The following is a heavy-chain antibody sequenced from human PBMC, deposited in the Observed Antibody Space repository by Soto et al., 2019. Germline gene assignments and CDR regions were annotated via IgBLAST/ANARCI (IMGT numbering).Heavy chain of an antibody. D-gene: IGHD6-13*01. Sequence: EVQLVESGGGLVQPGGSLRLSCAASGFTFSSHTMHWVRQAPGKGLEYVSTVSSNGGSTYYADSVRGRFTISRDNSKNTLYRQMGSLRAEDMAVYYCARGLGSSWYYAFDIWGQGTMVTVSS. CDR2: VSSNGGST. V-gene: IGHV3-64*07. J-gene: IGHJ3*02. CDR3: ARGLGSSWYYAFDI. CDR1: GFTFSSHT.